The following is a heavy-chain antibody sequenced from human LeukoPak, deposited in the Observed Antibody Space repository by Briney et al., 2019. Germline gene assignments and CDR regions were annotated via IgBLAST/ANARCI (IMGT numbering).Heavy chain of an antibody. Sequence: GGSLRLSCAASGFTFSSYWMSWVRQAPGKGLEWVANIKQDGSEKYYVDSVKGRFTISRDNAKNSLYLQMNSLRAEDTAVYYCARDRAAAGLNNWFDPWGQGTRVTVSS. J-gene: IGHJ5*02. D-gene: IGHD6-13*01. CDR2: IKQDGSEK. CDR3: ARDRAAAGLNNWFDP. V-gene: IGHV3-7*03. CDR1: GFTFSSYW.